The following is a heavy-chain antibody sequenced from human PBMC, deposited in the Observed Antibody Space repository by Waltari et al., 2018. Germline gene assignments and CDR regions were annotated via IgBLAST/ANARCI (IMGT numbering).Heavy chain of an antibody. J-gene: IGHJ4*02. CDR1: GYYISRGYY. CDR2: IYHSWST. Sequence: QVQLQESGPGLVKPSETLSLTCAVSGYYISRGYYWGWIRQPPGKGLEWIGSIYHSWSTYSNPSLKSRVTISVDTSKNQFSLKLSSVTAADTAVYYCARAASGRYFDFWGQGTLVTVSS. D-gene: IGHD2-15*01. V-gene: IGHV4-38-2*01. CDR3: ARAASGRYFDF.